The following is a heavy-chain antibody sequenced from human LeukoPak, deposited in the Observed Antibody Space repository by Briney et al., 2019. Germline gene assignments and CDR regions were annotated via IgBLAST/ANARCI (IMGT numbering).Heavy chain of an antibody. J-gene: IGHJ4*02. Sequence: PGGSLRLSCAASGFTFSSYSMNWVRQAPGKGLEWVSFISSSSSYIYYADSLKGRFTISRDNAKNSLYLQVNSLRAEDTAVYYCARDRTYYYDSAGYGNDYWGQGTLSPSPQ. D-gene: IGHD3-22*01. V-gene: IGHV3-21*01. CDR3: ARDRTYYYDSAGYGNDY. CDR2: ISSSSSYI. CDR1: GFTFSSYS.